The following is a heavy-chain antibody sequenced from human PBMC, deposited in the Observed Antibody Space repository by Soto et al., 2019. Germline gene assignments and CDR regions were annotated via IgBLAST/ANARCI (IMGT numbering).Heavy chain of an antibody. CDR2: INHSGST. CDR3: ARVTLPLYCSSTSCYGGDYYYYGMDV. J-gene: IGHJ6*02. Sequence: TSETLSLTCAVYGGSFSGYYWSWMRQPPGKGLEWIGEINHSGSTNYNPSLKSRVTISVDTSKNQFSLKLSSVTAADTAVYYCARVTLPLYCSSTSCYGGDYYYYGMDVWGQGTTVTVSS. D-gene: IGHD2-2*01. V-gene: IGHV4-34*01. CDR1: GGSFSGYY.